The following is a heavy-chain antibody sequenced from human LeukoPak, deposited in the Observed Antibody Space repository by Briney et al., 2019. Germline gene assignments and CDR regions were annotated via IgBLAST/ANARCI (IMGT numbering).Heavy chain of an antibody. J-gene: IGHJ6*04. V-gene: IGHV3-48*04. Sequence: PGGSLRLSCVASGITFSSYSMNWVRQAPGKGLEWVSYSSSSGSTIYYADSVKGRFTISRDNAKNSLYLQMNSLRAEDTAVYYCARDITVAGSGGTGGMDVWGKGTTVTVSS. D-gene: IGHD2-15*01. CDR3: ARDITVAGSGGTGGMDV. CDR2: SSSSGSTI. CDR1: GITFSSYS.